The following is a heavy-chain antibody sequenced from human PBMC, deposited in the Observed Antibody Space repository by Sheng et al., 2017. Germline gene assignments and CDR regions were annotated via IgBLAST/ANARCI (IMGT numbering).Heavy chain of an antibody. D-gene: IGHD3-22*01. Sequence: QVQLVESGGGVVQPGGSLRLSCAASGFTFSSYGMHWVRQAPGKGLEWVAFIRYDGSNKYYADSVKGRFTISRDNSKNTLYLQMNSLRAEDTAVYYCTGYDSSGYWGHGTLVTVSS. CDR3: TGYDSSGY. CDR1: GFTFSSYG. CDR2: IRYDGSNK. J-gene: IGHJ4*01. V-gene: IGHV3-30*02.